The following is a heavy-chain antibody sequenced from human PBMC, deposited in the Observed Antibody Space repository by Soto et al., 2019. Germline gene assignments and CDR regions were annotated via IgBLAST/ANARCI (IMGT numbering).Heavy chain of an antibody. CDR3: AKASVWYPYFDS. CDR1: EFSFDDYA. V-gene: IGHV3-23*01. Sequence: GGSLRLSCAASEFSFDDYAMSWVRQAPGKGLEWVSSITYTGASTYYVDSVKGRLTISRDNSKDTLYLQMNSLRAEDTAIYYCAKASVWYPYFDSWGQGALVTVSS. D-gene: IGHD6-13*01. CDR2: ITYTGAST. J-gene: IGHJ4*02.